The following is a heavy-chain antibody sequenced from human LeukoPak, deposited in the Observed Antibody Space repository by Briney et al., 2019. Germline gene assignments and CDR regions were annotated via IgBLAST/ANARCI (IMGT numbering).Heavy chain of an antibody. Sequence: ASVKLSCTASGYTFSSYYMHWVRQAPGQGLEWMGWISPNGGNTNYAETLQGRVTMTRDTSKSTAYMEMSRLRSDDTAVYYCARDRVRYSRPYNFYYCYGMDVWGQGTTVTVSS. CDR3: ARDRVRYSRPYNFYYCYGMDV. CDR1: GYTFSSYY. CDR2: ISPNGGNT. J-gene: IGHJ6*02. D-gene: IGHD6-13*01. V-gene: IGHV1-2*02.